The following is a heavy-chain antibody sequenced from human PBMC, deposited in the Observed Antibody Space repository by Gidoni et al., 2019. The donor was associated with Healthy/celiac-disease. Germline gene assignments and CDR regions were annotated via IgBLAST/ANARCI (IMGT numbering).Heavy chain of an antibody. CDR2: NT. D-gene: IGHD3-3*01. CDR3: ARGGQGWDFWNDYYYMDV. Sequence: NTNYNPSLKSRVTISVDTSKNQFSLKLSSVTAADTAVYYCARGGQGWDFWNDYYYMDVWGKGTTVTVSS. J-gene: IGHJ6*03. V-gene: IGHV4-34*01.